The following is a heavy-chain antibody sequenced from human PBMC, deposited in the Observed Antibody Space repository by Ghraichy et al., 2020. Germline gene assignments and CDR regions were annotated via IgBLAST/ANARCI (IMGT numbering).Heavy chain of an antibody. CDR1: GFTFSTYE. CDR2: ISSSGSSI. J-gene: IGHJ4*02. V-gene: IGHV3-48*03. Sequence: GGSLRLSCGASGFTFSTYEMNWVRQAPGKGLEWVSYISSSGSSIYYADSVKGRFTISRDNTKNSLYLQMNSLRAEDTAVYYCARKPRVGPTLVLYYFDYWGQGALVTVSS. D-gene: IGHD1-26*01. CDR3: ARKPRVGPTLVLYYFDY.